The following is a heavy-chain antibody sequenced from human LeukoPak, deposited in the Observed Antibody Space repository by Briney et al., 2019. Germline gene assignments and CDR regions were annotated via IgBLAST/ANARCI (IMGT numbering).Heavy chain of an antibody. D-gene: IGHD1-26*01. CDR3: ARVAGGGSYHPIVG. Sequence: SETLSLTCTVSGGSISSYYWSWIRQPPGKGLEWIGYIYYSGSANYNPSLKSRVTISVDTSKNQFSLKLSSVTAADTAVYYCARVAGGGSYHPIVGWGQGTLVTVSS. CDR2: IYYSGSA. J-gene: IGHJ4*02. CDR1: GGSISSYY. V-gene: IGHV4-59*01.